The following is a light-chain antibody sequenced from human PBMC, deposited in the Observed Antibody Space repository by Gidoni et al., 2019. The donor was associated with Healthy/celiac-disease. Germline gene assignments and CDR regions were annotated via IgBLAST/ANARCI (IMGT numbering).Light chain of an antibody. CDR1: QSISSY. Sequence: DIQMTQSPSSLSASVGDRVTITCRESQSISSYLNWYQQKPGKAPKLLIYAESSLQSGVPSRFSGSGSGTDFTLTISSLQPEDFATYYCQQSYSTPRTFGQGTKVEIK. J-gene: IGKJ1*01. V-gene: IGKV1-39*01. CDR2: AES. CDR3: QQSYSTPRT.